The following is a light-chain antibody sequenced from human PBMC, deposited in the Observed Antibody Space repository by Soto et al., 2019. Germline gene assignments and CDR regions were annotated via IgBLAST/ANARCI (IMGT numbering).Light chain of an antibody. CDR1: QSVSSSF. CDR3: QHYNSYSEA. Sequence: DIVLAQSPGTLSLSPGESSTLSCRASQSVSSSFLAWYQQKAGQAPRLLIYGASRRATGIPDRFSGSGSGTDFTLTISSLQPDDFATYYCQHYNSYSEAFGQGTKVDI. CDR2: GAS. J-gene: IGKJ1*01. V-gene: IGKV3-20*01.